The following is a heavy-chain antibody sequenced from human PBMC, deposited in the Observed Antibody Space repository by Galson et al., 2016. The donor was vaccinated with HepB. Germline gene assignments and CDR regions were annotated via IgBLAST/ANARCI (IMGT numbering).Heavy chain of an antibody. CDR3: TRESGAFVPFGF. D-gene: IGHD3-16*01. CDR1: SGYITNSNY. CDR2: VSNKGKT. J-gene: IGHJ4*02. V-gene: IGHV4-4*01. Sequence: LSLTCGVSSGYITNSNYWSWVRQPPGKGLEWIGEVSNKGKTNFNPSLASRLSMSFDMSTNEASLRLDFMTAEDTATYFCTRESGAFVPFGFWGQGSPVVVSS.